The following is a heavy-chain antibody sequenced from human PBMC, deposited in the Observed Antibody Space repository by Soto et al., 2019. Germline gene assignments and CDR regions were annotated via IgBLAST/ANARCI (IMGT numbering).Heavy chain of an antibody. CDR2: ISAYNGNT. D-gene: IGHD6-19*01. CDR3: ARAGLGVPGTGYGMDV. J-gene: IGHJ6*02. Sequence: GASVKVSCKASGYTFTSYGISWVRQAPGQGLEWMGWISAYNGNTNYAQKHQGRVTMTTDTSTSTAYMEVRSLRSDDTAVYYCARAGLGVPGTGYGMDVWGQGTTVTVSS. V-gene: IGHV1-18*01. CDR1: GYTFTSYG.